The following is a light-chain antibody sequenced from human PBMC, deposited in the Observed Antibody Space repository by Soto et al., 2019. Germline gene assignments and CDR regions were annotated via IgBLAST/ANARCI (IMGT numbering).Light chain of an antibody. Sequence: QSVLTQPASVSGSPGQSITISCTGTTSDIGTYSYVSWYQQHAGKAPKLIIYEVSHRPSGVSNRFSGSKSGSTASLTISGLPAEDEAHYYCFSSTGISTPLFATGTKVTVL. CDR3: FSSTGISTPL. CDR2: EVS. J-gene: IGLJ1*01. CDR1: TSDIGTYSY. V-gene: IGLV2-14*01.